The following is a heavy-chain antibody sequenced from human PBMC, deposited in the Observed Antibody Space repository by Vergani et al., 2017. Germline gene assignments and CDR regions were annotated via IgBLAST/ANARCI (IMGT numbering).Heavy chain of an antibody. CDR1: GGTFSSYA. Sequence: QVQLVQSGAEVKKPGSSVKVSCKASGGTFSSYAISWVRQAPGQGLEWMGRIIPILGIANYAQKFQGRVTITADKSTSTAYIELSSLRSEDTAVYYCARDLDGYNDYWGQGTLVTVSS. D-gene: IGHD5-24*01. CDR2: IIPILGIA. J-gene: IGHJ4*02. V-gene: IGHV1-69*04. CDR3: ARDLDGYNDY.